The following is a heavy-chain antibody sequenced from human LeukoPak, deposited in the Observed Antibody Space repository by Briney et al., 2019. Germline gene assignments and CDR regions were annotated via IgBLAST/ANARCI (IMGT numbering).Heavy chain of an antibody. CDR3: ARVLPGGSSSDRDNWFDP. J-gene: IGHJ5*02. V-gene: IGHV3-7*01. CDR2: IKQDGSEK. CDR1: GFTFSSYW. Sequence: GGSLRLSCAASGFTFSSYWMSWVRQAPGKGLEWAANIKQDGSEKYYVDSVKGRFTISRDNAKNSLYLQMNSLRAEDTAVYYCARVLPGGSSSDRDNWFDPWGQGTLVTVSS. D-gene: IGHD6-25*01.